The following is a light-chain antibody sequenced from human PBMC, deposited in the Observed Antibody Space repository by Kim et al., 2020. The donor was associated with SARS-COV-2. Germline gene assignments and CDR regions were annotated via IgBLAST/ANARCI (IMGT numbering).Light chain of an antibody. J-gene: IGKJ2*01. V-gene: IGKV1-39*01. Sequence: DIQMTQSPSSLSASVGDRVAITCRASRSISNNLNWYQQKPGKAPNLLIYAASNLETGVSSRFSGSGSGTDFTLLISNLQPDDSATYYCLQSDIIPYTFAQGTKVDIK. CDR2: AAS. CDR1: RSISNN. CDR3: LQSDIIPYT.